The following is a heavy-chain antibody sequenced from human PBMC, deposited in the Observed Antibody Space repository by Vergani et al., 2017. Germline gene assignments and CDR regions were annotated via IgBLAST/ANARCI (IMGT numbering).Heavy chain of an antibody. CDR2: INPSGGST. CDR1: GYTFTSYY. CDR3: ARGSPRLNYYYGMDV. D-gene: IGHD4/OR15-4a*01. V-gene: IGHV1-46*01. J-gene: IGHJ6*02. Sequence: QVQLVQSGAEVKKPGASVKVSCKASGYTFTSYYMHWVRQAPGQGLEWMGIINPSGGSTSYAQKFQGRVTMTRETSTSTVYMELSSLRSEDTAVYYCARGSPRLNYYYGMDVWGQGTTVTVSS.